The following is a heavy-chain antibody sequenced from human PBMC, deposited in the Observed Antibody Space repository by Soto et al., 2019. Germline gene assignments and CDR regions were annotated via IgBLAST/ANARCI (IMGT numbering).Heavy chain of an antibody. J-gene: IGHJ6*02. CDR1: GGSISSGDYY. CDR2: IYYSGST. CDR3: ARDQYYGTKDEFRDAYYYGMDV. V-gene: IGHV4-30-4*01. Sequence: QVQLQESGPGLVKPSQTLSLTCTVSGGSISSGDYYWSWIRQPPGKGLEWIGYIYYSGSTYYNPSLKSRVTISVDTSKNQFSLKLSSVTAADTAVYYCARDQYYGTKDEFRDAYYYGMDVWGQGTTVTVSS. D-gene: IGHD3-10*01.